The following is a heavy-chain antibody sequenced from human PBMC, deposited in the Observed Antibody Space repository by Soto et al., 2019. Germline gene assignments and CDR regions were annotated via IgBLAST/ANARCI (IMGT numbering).Heavy chain of an antibody. CDR3: ARGIRGVNYYYYYMDV. Sequence: ASVKVSCKASGYTFTGYYMHWVRQAPGQGLEWMGWINPNSGGTNYAQKFQGWVTMTRDTSISTAYMELSRLRSDDTAVYYCARGIRGVNYYYYYMDVWGKGTTVTVSS. CDR1: GYTFTGYY. CDR2: INPNSGGT. J-gene: IGHJ6*03. D-gene: IGHD3-10*01. V-gene: IGHV1-2*04.